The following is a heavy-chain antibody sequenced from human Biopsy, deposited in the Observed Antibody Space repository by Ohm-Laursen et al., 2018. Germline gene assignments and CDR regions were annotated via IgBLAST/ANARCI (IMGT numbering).Heavy chain of an antibody. V-gene: IGHV3-53*01. CDR2: IYGDGRT. CDR3: ARGGIVSVHSYGRMGLFYFDS. Sequence: SLRLSCAASGFSVNDNYMSWVRQAPGKGLEWVSFIYGDGRTFYAGSVKDRFTLFTDTSNNLMFLQMGSLRADDTAVYYCARGGIVSVHSYGRMGLFYFDSWGRGILVTVAS. D-gene: IGHD5-18*01. J-gene: IGHJ4*02. CDR1: GFSVNDNY.